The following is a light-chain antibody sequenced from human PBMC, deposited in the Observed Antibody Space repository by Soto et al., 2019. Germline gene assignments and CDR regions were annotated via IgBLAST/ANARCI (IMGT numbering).Light chain of an antibody. CDR1: KLGDKY. CDR3: QAWDSSTVL. V-gene: IGLV3-1*01. J-gene: IGLJ2*01. CDR2: QDS. Sequence: SYELTQPPSVSVSPGQTASITCSGDKLGDKYACWYQQKPGQSPVLVIYQDSKRLSGIPERFSGSNSGNTATLTISGTQAMDEADYYCQAWDSSTVLFGGGTKLTVL.